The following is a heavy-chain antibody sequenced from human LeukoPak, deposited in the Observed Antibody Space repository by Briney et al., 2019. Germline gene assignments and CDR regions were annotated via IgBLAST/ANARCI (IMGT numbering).Heavy chain of an antibody. CDR2: ISSSSSYI. J-gene: IGHJ4*02. CDR3: AVAGTGEYYFDY. Sequence: PGGSLRLSCAASGFTFSSYSMNWVRQASGKGLEWVSSISSSSSYIYYADSVKGRFTISRDNAKNSLYLQMNSLRAEDTAVYYCAVAGTGEYYFDYWGQGTLVTVSS. V-gene: IGHV3-21*01. CDR1: GFTFSSYS. D-gene: IGHD6-19*01.